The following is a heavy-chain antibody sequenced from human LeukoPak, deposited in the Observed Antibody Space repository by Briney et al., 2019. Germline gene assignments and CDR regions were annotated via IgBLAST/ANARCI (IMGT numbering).Heavy chain of an antibody. D-gene: IGHD5-18*01. CDR2: ISYDGSNK. J-gene: IGHJ4*02. CDR3: ARVGVDTDRAFDY. Sequence: PGRSLRLSCAASGFTFSSYAMHWVRQAPGKGLEWVAVISYDGSNKYYADSVKGRFTISRDNSKNTLYLQMDSLKVEDTALYYCARVGVDTDRAFDYWGQGTLVTVSS. CDR1: GFTFSSYA. V-gene: IGHV3-30-3*01.